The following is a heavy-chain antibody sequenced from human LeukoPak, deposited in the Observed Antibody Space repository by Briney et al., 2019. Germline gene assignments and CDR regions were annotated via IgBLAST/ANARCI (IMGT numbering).Heavy chain of an antibody. J-gene: IGHJ4*02. CDR3: AKARRGGRRSYSSSSFDY. Sequence: GGSLRLSCAASGFTFSDYYMSWIRQAPGKGLEWVSYISSSGSTIYYADSVKGRFTISRDNAKNSLYLQMNSLRAEDTAVYYCAKARRGGRRSYSSSSFDYWGQGTLVTVSS. CDR1: GFTFSDYY. D-gene: IGHD6-6*01. CDR2: ISSSGSTI. V-gene: IGHV3-11*01.